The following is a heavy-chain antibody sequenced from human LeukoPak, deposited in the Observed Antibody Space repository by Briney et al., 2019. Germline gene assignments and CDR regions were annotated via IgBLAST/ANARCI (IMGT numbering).Heavy chain of an antibody. D-gene: IGHD1-26*01. V-gene: IGHV3-23*01. Sequence: GGSLRLSCAASGFTFGSYAMSWVRQAPGKGLEWVSSISASGGTIYYADSVKGRFTISRDNSKNTLFLQMKSLRVEHTAIYYCAKGANSDTRYYFDYWGQESLVTVSS. CDR1: GFTFGSYA. CDR3: AKGANSDTRYYFDY. J-gene: IGHJ4*02. CDR2: ISASGGTI.